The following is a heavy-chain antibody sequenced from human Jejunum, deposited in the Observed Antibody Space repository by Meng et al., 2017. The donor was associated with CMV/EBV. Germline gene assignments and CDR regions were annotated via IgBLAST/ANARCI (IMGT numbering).Heavy chain of an antibody. V-gene: IGHV3-30*02. CDR2: IRYDGNNK. Sequence: GFTFSTDGMHWVRLAPGRGMEWVAFIRYDGNNKYYTDSVKGRFTISRDNSRSTLFLQMNSLGVEDTAVYYCAKDLDYDFWSPLDYWGQGTLVTVSS. J-gene: IGHJ4*02. D-gene: IGHD3-3*01. CDR1: GFTFSTDG. CDR3: AKDLDYDFWSPLDY.